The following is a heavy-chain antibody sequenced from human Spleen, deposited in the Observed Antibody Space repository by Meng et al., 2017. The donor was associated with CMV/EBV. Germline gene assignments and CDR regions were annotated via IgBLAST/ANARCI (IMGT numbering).Heavy chain of an antibody. CDR3: ARSHGEYQLLDYFDY. J-gene: IGHJ4*02. CDR2: ISSSSSYI. D-gene: IGHD2-21*01. V-gene: IGHV3-21*01. Sequence: GGSLRLSCVASGFTFSPYSMNWVRQAPGKGLEWVSSISSSSSYIYYADSVKGRFTISRDNAKNSLYLQMNSLRAEDTAVYYCARSHGEYQLLDYFDYWGQGALVTVSS. CDR1: GFTFSPYS.